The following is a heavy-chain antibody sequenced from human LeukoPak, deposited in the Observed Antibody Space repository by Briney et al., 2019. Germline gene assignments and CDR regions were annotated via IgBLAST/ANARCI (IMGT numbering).Heavy chain of an antibody. CDR1: GYSFTSYW. V-gene: IGHV5-51*01. CDR2: IYPGDSDT. Sequence: PGGSLRLSCKGSGYSFTSYWIGWVRQMPGKGLEWMGIIYPGDSDTRYSPSFQGQVTISADKSISTAYLQWSSLKASDTAMYYCVRALGYWSSGSCYYYDHWGQGTLVTVSS. D-gene: IGHD2-15*01. J-gene: IGHJ4*02. CDR3: VRALGYWSSGSCYYYDH.